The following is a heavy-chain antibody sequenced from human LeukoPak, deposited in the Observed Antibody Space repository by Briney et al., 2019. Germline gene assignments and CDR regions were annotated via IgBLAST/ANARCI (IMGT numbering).Heavy chain of an antibody. CDR2: INSDGSST. CDR3: ARVGRGVTNYYYGSGEHPPYYGMDV. CDR1: GFTFSSYW. D-gene: IGHD3-10*01. J-gene: IGHJ6*02. Sequence: GGSLRLSCAASGFTFSSYWMHWVRQAPGKGLVWVSRINSDGSSTSYADSVKGRFTISRDNAKNTLYLQMNSLRAEDTAVYYCARVGRGVTNYYYGSGEHPPYYGMDVWGQGTTVTVSS. V-gene: IGHV3-74*01.